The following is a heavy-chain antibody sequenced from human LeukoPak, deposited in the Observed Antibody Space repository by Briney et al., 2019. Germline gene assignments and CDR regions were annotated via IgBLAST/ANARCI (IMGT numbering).Heavy chain of an antibody. J-gene: IGHJ5*02. CDR1: GGSFSGYY. V-gene: IGHV4-34*01. CDR3: ARGTWFDP. Sequence: SETLSLTCAVYGGSFSGYYWSWIRQPPGKGLEWIGEINHSGSTNYNPSLKSRVTISVDTSKNQFSLKLSSVTAADTAVYYCARGTWFDPWGQGTLVTVSS. CDR2: INHSGST.